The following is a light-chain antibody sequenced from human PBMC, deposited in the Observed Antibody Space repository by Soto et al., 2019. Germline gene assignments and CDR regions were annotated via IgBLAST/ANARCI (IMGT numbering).Light chain of an antibody. CDR3: QQYDNWPRT. J-gene: IGKJ4*02. V-gene: IGKV3-15*01. Sequence: EIVMTQSPATLSVSPGERATLSCRASQSVSSKLAWYQQKPGQAPRLLIYGASTRATGIPARFSGSGSGTVFTLTISSLQSEDFAVYYCQQYDNWPRTFGGGTKVDIK. CDR2: GAS. CDR1: QSVSSK.